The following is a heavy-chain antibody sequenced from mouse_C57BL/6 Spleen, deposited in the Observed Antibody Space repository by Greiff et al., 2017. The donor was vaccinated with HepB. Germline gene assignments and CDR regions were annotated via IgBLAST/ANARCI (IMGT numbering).Heavy chain of an antibody. CDR3: ARRGANWDGFDY. D-gene: IGHD4-1*01. CDR2: ISGRGGNT. J-gene: IGHJ2*01. Sequence: EVKLVESGGGLVKPGGSLKLSCAASGFTFSSYTMSWVRQTPEKRLEWVATISGRGGNTYYPDSVKGRFTISRDNAKNTLYLQMSSLRSEDTALYYCARRGANWDGFDYWGQGTTLTVSS. CDR1: GFTFSSYT. V-gene: IGHV5-9*01.